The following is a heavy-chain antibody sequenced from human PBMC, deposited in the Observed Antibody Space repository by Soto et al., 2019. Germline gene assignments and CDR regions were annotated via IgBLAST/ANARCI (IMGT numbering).Heavy chain of an antibody. CDR2: TYYRSKWYN. CDR3: ARGLIVATIKYYYYGMDV. J-gene: IGHJ6*02. CDR1: GDSVSSNSAA. Sequence: SQTLSLTCAISGDSVSSNSAAWNWIRQSPSRGLEWLGRTYYRSKWYNDYAVSVKSRITINPDTSKNQFSLQLNSVTPEDTAVYYCARGLIVATIKYYYYGMDVWGQGTTVIVSS. D-gene: IGHD5-12*01. V-gene: IGHV6-1*01.